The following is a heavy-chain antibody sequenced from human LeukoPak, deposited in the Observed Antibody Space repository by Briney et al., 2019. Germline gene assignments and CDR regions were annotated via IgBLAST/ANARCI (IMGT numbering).Heavy chain of an antibody. CDR2: IYYSGST. V-gene: IGHV4-59*12. J-gene: IGHJ4*02. CDR1: GGSISSYY. Sequence: KPSETLSLTCTVSGGSISSYYWSWIRQPPGKGLEWIGYIYYSGSTNYNPSLKSRVTISVDTSKNQFSLKMSSVTAADTAIYYCARATRRDWGQYYFDYWGQGTLVTVSS. CDR3: ARATRRDWGQYYFDY. D-gene: IGHD7-27*01.